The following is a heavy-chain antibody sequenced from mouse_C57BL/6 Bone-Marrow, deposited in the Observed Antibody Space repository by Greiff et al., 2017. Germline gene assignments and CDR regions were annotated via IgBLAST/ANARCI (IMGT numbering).Heavy chain of an antibody. CDR3: ARLEFDGSSGDWYFDV. Sequence: QVQLQQSGPELVKPGASVKLSCKASGYTFTSYDINWVKQRPGQGLEWIGWIYPRGGSTKYNEKFKGKATLTVDTSSSTAYMELHSLTSADSAVYFCARLEFDGSSGDWYFDVCGTGTTVTVSS. D-gene: IGHD1-1*01. CDR2: IYPRGGST. CDR1: GYTFTSYD. J-gene: IGHJ1*03. V-gene: IGHV1-85*01.